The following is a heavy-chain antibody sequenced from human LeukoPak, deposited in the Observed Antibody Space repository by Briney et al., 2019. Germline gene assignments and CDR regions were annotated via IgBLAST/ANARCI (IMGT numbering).Heavy chain of an antibody. D-gene: IGHD6-6*01. J-gene: IGHJ4*02. CDR2: IWYDGSNK. CDR1: GFTFSSYG. V-gene: IGHV3-33*06. Sequence: GRSLRLSCAASGFTFSSYGMHWVRQAPGKGLEWVAVIWYDGSNKYYADSVKGRFTISRDNSKNTLYLKMNSLRAEDTAVYYCAKDQKEAARPEYYFDYWGQGTLVTVSS. CDR3: AKDQKEAARPEYYFDY.